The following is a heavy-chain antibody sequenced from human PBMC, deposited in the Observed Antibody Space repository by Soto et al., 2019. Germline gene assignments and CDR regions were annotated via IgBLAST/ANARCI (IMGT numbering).Heavy chain of an antibody. CDR3: AKDPASIMITFGGVIVSEYYFDY. CDR1: GFTFSSYA. J-gene: IGHJ4*02. Sequence: GGSLRLSCAASGFTFSSYAMSWVRQAPGKGLEWVSAISGSGGSTYYADSVKGRFTISRDNSKNTLYLQMNSLRAEDTAVYYCAKDPASIMITFGGVIVSEYYFDYWGQGTLVTVSS. CDR2: ISGSGGST. D-gene: IGHD3-16*02. V-gene: IGHV3-23*01.